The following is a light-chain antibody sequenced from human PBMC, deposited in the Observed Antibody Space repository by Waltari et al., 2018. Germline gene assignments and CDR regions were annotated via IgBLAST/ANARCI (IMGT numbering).Light chain of an antibody. CDR2: EVS. Sequence: QSALTQPPSASGSPVQSVTISCTGTTSDIGAYNFVSWYQKHPGKAPKLLIFEVSKRPSGVPDRFSGSKSGITASLTVSGLQAEDEADYYYSSYAGSDNLRVFGTGTTVTVL. J-gene: IGLJ1*01. CDR3: SSYAGSDNLRV. CDR1: TSDIGAYNF. V-gene: IGLV2-8*01.